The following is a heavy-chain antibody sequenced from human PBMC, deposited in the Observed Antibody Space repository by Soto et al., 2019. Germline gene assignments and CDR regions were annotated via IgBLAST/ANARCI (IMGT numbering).Heavy chain of an antibody. CDR3: ARCATPVEPILASTIDY. CDR1: GFTFSSYA. CDR2: ISYDGSNK. V-gene: IGHV3-30-3*01. J-gene: IGHJ4*02. Sequence: LRLSCAASGFTFSSYAMHWVRQAPGKGLEWVAVISYDGSNKYYADSVKGRFTISRDNSKNTLYLQMNSLRAEDTAVYYCARCATPVEPILASTIDYWGQGTLVTVSS.